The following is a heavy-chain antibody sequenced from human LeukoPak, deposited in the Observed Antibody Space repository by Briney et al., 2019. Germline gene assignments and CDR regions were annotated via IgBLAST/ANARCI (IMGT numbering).Heavy chain of an antibody. CDR3: ARHKGSGSYYAFDY. CDR1: GGSISSYY. CDR2: IYYSGST. D-gene: IGHD1-26*01. J-gene: IGHJ4*02. Sequence: PSETLSLTCTVSGGSISSYYWSWIRQPPGKGLEWIGYIYYSGSTNYNPSLKSRVTISVDTSKNQFSLKLSSVTAADTAVYYCARHKGSGSYYAFDYWGQGTLVTVPS. V-gene: IGHV4-59*08.